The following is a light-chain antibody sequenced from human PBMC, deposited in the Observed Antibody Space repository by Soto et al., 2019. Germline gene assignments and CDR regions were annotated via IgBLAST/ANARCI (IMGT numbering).Light chain of an antibody. J-gene: IGLJ1*01. CDR1: SSNIGSNT. CDR2: GND. Sequence: QSVLTQPPSASGTPGQRVTISGSGGSSNIGSNTVNWNQQRQGTAPKLLIYGNDQRPSGVPDRFSGSKSGTSASLAISGLQSEDEADCYCAAWDDSLNGDVFGTGTKLTVL. V-gene: IGLV1-44*01. CDR3: AAWDDSLNGDV.